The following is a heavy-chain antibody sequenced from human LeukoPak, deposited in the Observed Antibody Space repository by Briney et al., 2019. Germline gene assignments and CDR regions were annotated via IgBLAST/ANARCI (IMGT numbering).Heavy chain of an antibody. CDR1: GFTFSNYA. Sequence: GGSLRLSCAASGFTFSNYAMSWVRQAPGKGLEWVSVIYSGGSTDYADSVKGRFTITRDNSKNTLYLQMNSLRAEDTAVYYCARGDYGPLDYWGQGTLVTVSS. J-gene: IGHJ4*02. CDR2: IYSGGST. D-gene: IGHD4/OR15-4a*01. CDR3: ARGDYGPLDY. V-gene: IGHV3-53*01.